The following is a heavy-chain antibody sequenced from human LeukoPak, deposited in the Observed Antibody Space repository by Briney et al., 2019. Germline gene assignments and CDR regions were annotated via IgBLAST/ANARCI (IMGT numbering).Heavy chain of an antibody. CDR1: GYTFTSYG. V-gene: IGHV1-18*01. CDR3: ASLVVVAATRSYFDY. CDR2: ISAYKGNT. D-gene: IGHD2-15*01. Sequence: ASVKVSCKASGYTFTSYGISWVRQAPGQGLEWMVWISAYKGNTNYAQKLQGRVSMTTDTYTSTAYMELRRLRSDDTAVYYCASLVVVAATRSYFDYWGQGTLVTVSS. J-gene: IGHJ4*02.